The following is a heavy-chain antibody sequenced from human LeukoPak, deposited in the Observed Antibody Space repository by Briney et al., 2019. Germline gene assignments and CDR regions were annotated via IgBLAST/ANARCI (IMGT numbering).Heavy chain of an antibody. D-gene: IGHD2-2*01. CDR1: GFTFSSYG. Sequence: PGGSLRLSCAASGFTFSSYGMHWVRQAPGKGLEWVTFIHYDGSNKYYADSVKGRFTISRDNSKNTLYLQMNSLRAEDTAVYYCAAGYCSSTSCHPLDAFDIWGQGTMVTVSS. CDR3: AAGYCSSTSCHPLDAFDI. CDR2: IHYDGSNK. J-gene: IGHJ3*02. V-gene: IGHV3-30*02.